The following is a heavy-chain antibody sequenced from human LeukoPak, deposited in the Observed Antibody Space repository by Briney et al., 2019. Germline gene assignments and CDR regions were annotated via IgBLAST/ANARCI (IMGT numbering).Heavy chain of an antibody. CDR1: GFTFSDYY. Sequence: SGGSLRLSCAASGFTFSDYYMSWIRQAPWKGLEWVSYISSSGSTIYYADSVKGRFTISRDNSKNSLYLQMNSLRAEDTAVYYCAKDARGDYDFWSGYYSWGQGTLVTVSS. CDR3: AKDARGDYDFWSGYYS. CDR2: ISSSGSTI. V-gene: IGHV3-11*01. J-gene: IGHJ4*02. D-gene: IGHD3-3*01.